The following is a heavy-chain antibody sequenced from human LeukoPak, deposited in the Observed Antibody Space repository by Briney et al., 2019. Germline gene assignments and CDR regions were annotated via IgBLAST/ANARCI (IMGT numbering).Heavy chain of an antibody. V-gene: IGHV4-30-4*07. CDR1: GGSISSGGYS. CDR3: ARHESGSYSSFDI. CDR2: IYYSGST. D-gene: IGHD1-26*01. Sequence: SQTLSLTCAVSGGSISSGGYSWSWIRQPPGKGLEWIGYIYYSGSTYYNPSLKSRVTISVDTSKNQFSLKLSSVTAADTAVYYCARHESGSYSSFDIWGQGTMVTVSS. J-gene: IGHJ3*02.